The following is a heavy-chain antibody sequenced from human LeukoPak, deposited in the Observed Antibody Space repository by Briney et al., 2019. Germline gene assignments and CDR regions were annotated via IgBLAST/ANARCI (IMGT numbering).Heavy chain of an antibody. Sequence: PSETLSLTCTVSGGSISTYYWNWIRQPPGKGLEWIGYIYYSGSTNYNPSLKSRVTISVDTSKSHFSLKLSSVTAADTAVYYCARAPGGNAGNFQHWGQGTLVTVSS. CDR1: GGSISTYY. CDR3: ARAPGGNAGNFQH. J-gene: IGHJ1*01. D-gene: IGHD4-23*01. CDR2: IYYSGST. V-gene: IGHV4-59*01.